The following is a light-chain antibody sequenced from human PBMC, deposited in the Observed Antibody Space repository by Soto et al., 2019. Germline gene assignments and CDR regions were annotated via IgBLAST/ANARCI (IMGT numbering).Light chain of an antibody. CDR3: CSHAGSYTWV. CDR2: DVS. Sequence: QSALTQPRSVSGSPGQSVTISCTGTSSDVGGFNYVSWYRQHPGKVPKLLIYDVSKRPSGVPDRFSGSQSGNTASLTIFGLQAEDEADYFCCSHAGSYTWVFGGGTKLTVL. CDR1: SSDVGGFNY. J-gene: IGLJ3*02. V-gene: IGLV2-11*01.